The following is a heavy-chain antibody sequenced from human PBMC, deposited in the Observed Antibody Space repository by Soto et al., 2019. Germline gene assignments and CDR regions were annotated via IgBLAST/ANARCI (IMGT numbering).Heavy chain of an antibody. J-gene: IGHJ5*02. Sequence: PSETLSLTCAVYGGSFSGYYWSWIRQPPGKGLEWIGEINHSGSTNYNPSLKSRVTISVDTSKNQFSLKLSSVTAADTAVYYCARPRYSSGWYWFDPWGQGTLVTVS. CDR3: ARPRYSSGWYWFDP. D-gene: IGHD6-19*01. CDR2: INHSGST. CDR1: GGSFSGYY. V-gene: IGHV4-34*01.